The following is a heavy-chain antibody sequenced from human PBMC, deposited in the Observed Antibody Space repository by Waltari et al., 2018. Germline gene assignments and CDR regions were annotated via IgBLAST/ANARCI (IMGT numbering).Heavy chain of an antibody. Sequence: QVQLQESGPGLVKPSETLSLTCTVSGGSISSYYWSWIRQPPGKGLEWIGYIYYSGSTNHNPSLQSRVTISVDTSKNQFSLKLSSVTAADTAVYYCARDRESSSWYPGAFDIWGQGTMVTVSS. V-gene: IGHV4-59*01. CDR2: IYYSGST. J-gene: IGHJ3*02. CDR1: GGSISSYY. CDR3: ARDRESSSWYPGAFDI. D-gene: IGHD6-13*01.